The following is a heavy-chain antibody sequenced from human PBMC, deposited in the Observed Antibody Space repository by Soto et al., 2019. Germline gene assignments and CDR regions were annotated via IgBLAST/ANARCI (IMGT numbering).Heavy chain of an antibody. V-gene: IGHV4-30-4*01. J-gene: IGHJ6*02. CDR3: AGIAVAGTDYGMDV. D-gene: IGHD6-19*01. Sequence: SETLSLTCTVSGGSISSGDYYWSWIRQPPGKGLEWIGYIYYSRSTYYNPSLKSRVTISVDTSKNQFSLKLSSVTAADTAVYYCAGIAVAGTDYGMDVWGQGTTVTVSS. CDR2: IYYSRST. CDR1: GGSISSGDYY.